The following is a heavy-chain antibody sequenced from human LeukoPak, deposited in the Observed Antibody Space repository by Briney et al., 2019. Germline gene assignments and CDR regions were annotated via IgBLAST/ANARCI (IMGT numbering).Heavy chain of an antibody. D-gene: IGHD3-22*01. J-gene: IGHJ4*02. V-gene: IGHV3-30-3*01. CDR1: GFTFSSYA. CDR3: ARDRATYYYDSSGWGD. Sequence: GGSLRLSCAASGFTFSSYAMHWVRQAPGKGLEWVAVISYDGSNKYYADSVKGRFTISRDNSKNTLYLQMNSLRDEDTAVYYCARDRATYYYDSSGWGDWGKGTLVTVSS. CDR2: ISYDGSNK.